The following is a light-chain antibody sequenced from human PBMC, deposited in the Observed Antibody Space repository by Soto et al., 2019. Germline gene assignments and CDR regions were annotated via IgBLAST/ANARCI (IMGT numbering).Light chain of an antibody. CDR3: QQRSNWPPIT. J-gene: IGKJ5*01. CDR1: QYVANS. CDR2: DAS. V-gene: IGKV3-11*01. Sequence: TQSPSTLSGSVGDRVTITCRASQYVANSLAWYQQKPGQAPRLLIYDASDRAAGIPGRFSGSGSGTDFTLTISSLEPEDFAIYYCQQRSNWPPITFGQGTRLDIK.